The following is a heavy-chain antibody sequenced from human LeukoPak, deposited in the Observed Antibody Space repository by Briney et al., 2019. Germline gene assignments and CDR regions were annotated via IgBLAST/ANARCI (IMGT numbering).Heavy chain of an antibody. D-gene: IGHD5-18*01. V-gene: IGHV4-34*01. Sequence: SETLSLTCAVYGGSFSDFNWTWIRQPPGKGLEWIGGIGHNGSTNYNPSLKGRVTILVDTSKNQFSLKVTSVTAADTAVYYCARIGKFRPADTAMANFDYWGQGALVTVSS. CDR1: GGSFSDFN. J-gene: IGHJ4*02. CDR2: IGHNGST. CDR3: ARIGKFRPADTAMANFDY.